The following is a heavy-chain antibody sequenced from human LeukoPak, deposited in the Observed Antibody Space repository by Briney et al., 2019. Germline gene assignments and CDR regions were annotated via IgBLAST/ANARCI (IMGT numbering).Heavy chain of an antibody. J-gene: IGHJ4*02. V-gene: IGHV4-61*02. D-gene: IGHD1-26*01. CDR3: ARSFSEKYYFES. CDR2: IYASGKT. Sequence: SETLSLTCTVSGDSISRGRYYWSWVRQPAGKELEWIGRIYASGKTDYNPYTPSLKSRVAMSLDTSKNQVSLYLTSVTAADTTMYFCARSFSEKYYFESWGQGTLVTVSS. CDR1: GDSISRGRYY.